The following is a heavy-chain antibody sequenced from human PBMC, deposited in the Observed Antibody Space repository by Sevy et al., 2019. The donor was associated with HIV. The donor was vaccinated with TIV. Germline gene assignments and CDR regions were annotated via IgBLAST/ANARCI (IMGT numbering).Heavy chain of an antibody. J-gene: IGHJ6*02. Sequence: GGSLRLSCVASGFTFSSYDMHWVRQVTGKGLEWVSGVGPAGDPFYPGSVKGRFTISRVNAKNSFCLQMNSLRAGDTAGYYCARSGGYSDYGMDVWGQGTTVTVSS. CDR3: ARSGGYSDYGMDV. V-gene: IGHV3-13*05. CDR1: GFTFSSYD. D-gene: IGHD5-12*01. CDR2: VGPAGDP.